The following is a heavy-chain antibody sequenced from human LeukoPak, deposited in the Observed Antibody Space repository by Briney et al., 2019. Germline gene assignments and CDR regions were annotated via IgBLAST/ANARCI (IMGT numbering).Heavy chain of an antibody. CDR2: IRSSSSTI. J-gene: IGHJ4*02. D-gene: IGHD4-23*01. CDR1: GFTFSSFN. CDR3: ARQSAVAFDY. Sequence: GGSLRLSCAASGFTFSSFNMNWVRQAPGKGLEWVSYIRSSSSTIYYADSVEGRFTISRDNAKNSLYLQMISLRDEDTAVYYCARQSAVAFDYWGQGTLVTVSS. V-gene: IGHV3-48*02.